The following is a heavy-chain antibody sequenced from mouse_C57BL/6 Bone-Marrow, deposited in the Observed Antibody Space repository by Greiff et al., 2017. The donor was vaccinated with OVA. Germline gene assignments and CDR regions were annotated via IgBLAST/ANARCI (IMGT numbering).Heavy chain of an antibody. D-gene: IGHD2-3*01. CDR2: IWRGGST. V-gene: IGHV2-5*01. CDR1: GFSLTSYG. J-gene: IGHJ3*01. CDR3: AKTSGYYDPFAY. Sequence: VKLVESGPGLVQPSQSLSITCTVSGFSLTSYGVHWVRQSPGKGLEWLGVIWRGGSTDYNAAFMSRLSITKDNSKSQVFFKMNSLQADDTAIYYCAKTSGYYDPFAYWGQGTLVTVSA.